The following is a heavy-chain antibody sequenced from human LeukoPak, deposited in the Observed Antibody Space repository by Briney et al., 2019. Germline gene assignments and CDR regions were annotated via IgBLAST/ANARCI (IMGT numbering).Heavy chain of an antibody. V-gene: IGHV5-51*01. CDR1: GYRFTNDW. D-gene: IGHD1-26*01. CDR2: IYPRDSTT. CDR3: ARRAIIQGTSALDF. J-gene: IGHJ4*02. Sequence: GESLKISCKTSGYRFTNDWIGWVRQMPGKGLEWMGFIYPRDSTTRYSPAFEGQVTISVDKSINTAYLQWSSLKAPDSALYYCARRAIIQGTSALDFWGQGTLVTVSS.